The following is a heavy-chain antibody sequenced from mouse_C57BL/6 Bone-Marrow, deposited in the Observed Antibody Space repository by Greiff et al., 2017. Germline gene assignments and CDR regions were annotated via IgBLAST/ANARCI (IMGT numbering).Heavy chain of an antibody. J-gene: IGHJ3*02. CDR1: GFTFSSYA. V-gene: IGHV5-9-1*02. CDR2: ISSGGDYN. Sequence: DVQLVESGEGLVKPGGSLKLSCAASGFTFSSYAMSWVRQTPEKRLEWVAYISSGGDYNYYAHTVKGRVTITRDNARNTPYLQMSSLKSEDTAMYYCTRRGEVRWWGRGTLVTVSA. CDR3: TRRGEVRW.